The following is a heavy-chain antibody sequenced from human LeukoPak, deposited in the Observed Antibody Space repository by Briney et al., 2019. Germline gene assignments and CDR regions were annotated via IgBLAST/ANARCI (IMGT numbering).Heavy chain of an antibody. Sequence: PGGPLRLSCAASGFTFSDYYMSWIRQAPGKGLEWVANIKQDGSEKYYVDSVKGRFTISRDNAKNSLYLQMNSLRAEDTAVYYCARDKAMANNYYYYYYMDVWGKGTTVTVSS. CDR1: GFTFSDYY. D-gene: IGHD5-18*01. V-gene: IGHV3-7*01. CDR2: IKQDGSEK. CDR3: ARDKAMANNYYYYYYMDV. J-gene: IGHJ6*03.